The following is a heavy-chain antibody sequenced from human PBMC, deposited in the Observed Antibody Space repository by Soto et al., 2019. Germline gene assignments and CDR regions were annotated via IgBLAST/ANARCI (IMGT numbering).Heavy chain of an antibody. Sequence: QVQLVQSGAEVKKPGSSVKVSCKASGGTFSSYAISWVRQAPGQGLEWMGGIIPIFGTANYAQKFQGRVTITADESTSTAYMELSSLRSEDTAVYYCAKGAHKPYYYGSGSFLREYYFDYWGQGTLVTVSS. CDR3: AKGAHKPYYYGSGSFLREYYFDY. CDR2: IIPIFGTA. D-gene: IGHD3-10*01. V-gene: IGHV1-69*01. CDR1: GGTFSSYA. J-gene: IGHJ4*02.